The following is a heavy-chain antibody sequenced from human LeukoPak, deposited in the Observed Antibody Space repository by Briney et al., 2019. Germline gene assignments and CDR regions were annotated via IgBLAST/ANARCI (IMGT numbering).Heavy chain of an antibody. Sequence: GGSLRLSCAASGFTFSSYGMSWVRQAPGKGLEWVSAISGSGGSTYYADSVKGRFTISRDNSKNTLHLQMNSLRAEDTAVYYCAKVPGKYYDILTGYSFDYWGQGTLVTVSS. J-gene: IGHJ4*02. D-gene: IGHD3-9*01. V-gene: IGHV3-23*01. CDR1: GFTFSSYG. CDR2: ISGSGGST. CDR3: AKVPGKYYDILTGYSFDY.